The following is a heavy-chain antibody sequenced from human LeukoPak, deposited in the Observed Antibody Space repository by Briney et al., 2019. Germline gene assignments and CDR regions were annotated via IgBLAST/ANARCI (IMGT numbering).Heavy chain of an antibody. D-gene: IGHD1-26*01. V-gene: IGHV4-59*01. CDR2: IYYSGST. J-gene: IGHJ6*03. CDR3: ARAGAPPYYYYYMDV. CDR1: GGSISSYY. Sequence: SETLSLTCTVSGGSISSYYWSWIRQPPGKGLEWIGYIYYSGSTNYIPSLKSRVTISVDTSKNQFSLKLSSVTAADTAVYYCARAGAPPYYYYYMDVWGKGTTVTISS.